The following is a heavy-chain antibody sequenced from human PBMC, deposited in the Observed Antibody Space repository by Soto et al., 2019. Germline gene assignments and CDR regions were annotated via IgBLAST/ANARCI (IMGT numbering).Heavy chain of an antibody. V-gene: IGHV4-31*03. Sequence: SETLSLTCTVSGGSIISGAYYWSWIRQHPGKGLEWIGYSYYSGSTQYNPSLKSRVTLSVDTSKNQFSLKLSSVTAADKAVYFCARAKDGYFFDYWGQGALVTVS. D-gene: IGHD2-21*01. CDR1: GGSIISGAYY. CDR2: SYYSGST. J-gene: IGHJ4*02. CDR3: ARAKDGYFFDY.